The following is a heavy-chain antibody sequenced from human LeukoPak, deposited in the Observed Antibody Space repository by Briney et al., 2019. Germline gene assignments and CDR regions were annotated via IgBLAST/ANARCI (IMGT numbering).Heavy chain of an antibody. CDR2: ISGLSTHI. D-gene: IGHD3-16*01. Sequence: PRGSLRLSCSPSGFTATDYDMNWVRPAPGEGVAWVSSISGLSTHIYYGESVKGRFSIPRDNAKNSVYLQMNSLGVDDTAVYYCSTSPSWGVWGKGTTVTVSS. CDR3: STSPSWGV. CDR1: GFTATDYD. J-gene: IGHJ6*04. V-gene: IGHV3-21*04.